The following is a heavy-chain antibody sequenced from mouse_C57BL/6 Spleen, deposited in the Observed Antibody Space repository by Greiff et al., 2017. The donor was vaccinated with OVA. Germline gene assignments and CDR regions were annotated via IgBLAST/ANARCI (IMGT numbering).Heavy chain of an antibody. Sequence: QVQLQQSGAELVRPGASVKLSCKASGYTFTDYYINWVKQRPGQGLEWIARIYPGSGNTYYNEKFKGKATLTAEKSSSTAYMQLSSLTSEDSAVYFCARGSSSSFDYWGQGTTLTVSS. V-gene: IGHV1-76*01. J-gene: IGHJ2*01. CDR3: ARGSSSSFDY. D-gene: IGHD1-3*01. CDR1: GYTFTDYY. CDR2: IYPGSGNT.